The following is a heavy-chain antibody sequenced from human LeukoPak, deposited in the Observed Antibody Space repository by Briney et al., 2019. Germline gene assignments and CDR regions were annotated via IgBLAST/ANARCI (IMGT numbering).Heavy chain of an antibody. V-gene: IGHV1-69*05. J-gene: IGHJ4*02. Sequence: ASVKVSCKASGGTFISYAISWVRQAPGQGLEWMGGIIPIFGTANYAQKFQGRVTMTRNTSISTAYMELSSLGSEDTAVYYCARDGLLWFGELLGYYFDYWGQGTLVTVSS. CDR1: GGTFISYA. D-gene: IGHD3-10*01. CDR2: IIPIFGTA. CDR3: ARDGLLWFGELLGYYFDY.